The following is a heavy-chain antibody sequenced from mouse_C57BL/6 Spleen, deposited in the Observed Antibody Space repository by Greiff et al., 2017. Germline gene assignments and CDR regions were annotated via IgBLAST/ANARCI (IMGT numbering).Heavy chain of an antibody. Sequence: QVQLKESGAELVRPGASVKLSCKASGYTFTDYYINWVKQRPGQGLEWIARIYPGSGNTYYNEKFKGKATLTAEKSSSTAYMQLSSLTSEDSAVYFCARNDYDVVDYAMDYWGQGTSVTVSS. J-gene: IGHJ4*01. V-gene: IGHV1-76*01. CDR2: IYPGSGNT. CDR1: GYTFTDYY. CDR3: ARNDYDVVDYAMDY. D-gene: IGHD2-4*01.